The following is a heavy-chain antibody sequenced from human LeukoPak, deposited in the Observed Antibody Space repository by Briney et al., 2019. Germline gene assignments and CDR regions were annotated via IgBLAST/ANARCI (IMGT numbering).Heavy chain of an antibody. V-gene: IGHV3-23*01. CDR3: AKASWVSNGDAVL. Sequence: HSGGSLRLSCAASGFTFSSYAMSWVRQAPARGLEWVSSLRGDGSTFYADSVKGRFTLSRDDSRNTVYFQLNSLRVEDTAVYYCAKASWVSNGDAVLWGQGTLVTVFS. D-gene: IGHD1-1*01. CDR1: GFTFSSYA. J-gene: IGHJ4*02. CDR2: LRGDGST.